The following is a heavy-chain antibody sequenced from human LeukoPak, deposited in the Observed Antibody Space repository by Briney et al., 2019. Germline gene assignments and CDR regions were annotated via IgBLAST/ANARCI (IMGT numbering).Heavy chain of an antibody. J-gene: IGHJ4*02. CDR2: IGGSGDKT. D-gene: IGHD6-19*01. CDR1: GFTFNRNA. Sequence: PGGSLRLSCAASGFTFNRNAISWVRQAPGTGLEWVSTIGGSGDKTFYADSAKGRFTISRDNPKNMLHLQMSSLTGEDTALYYCVRRGDASSGWGDHDYWGQGALVTVSS. V-gene: IGHV3-23*01. CDR3: VRRGDASSGWGDHDY.